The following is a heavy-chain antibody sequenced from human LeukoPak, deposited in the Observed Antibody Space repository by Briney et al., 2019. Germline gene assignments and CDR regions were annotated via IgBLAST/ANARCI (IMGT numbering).Heavy chain of an antibody. CDR1: GFTVSSNY. J-gene: IGHJ2*01. CDR3: ARDSGPVAVAAYWYFDL. CDR2: IYSGGST. V-gene: IGHV3-53*01. Sequence: GGSLRLSCAASGFTVSSNYMSWVRQAPGKGLEWVSVIYSGGSTYYADSVKGRFTISRDNSKNTLYLQMNSLKAEDTAVYYCARDSGPVAVAAYWYFDLWGRGTLVTVSS. D-gene: IGHD6-19*01.